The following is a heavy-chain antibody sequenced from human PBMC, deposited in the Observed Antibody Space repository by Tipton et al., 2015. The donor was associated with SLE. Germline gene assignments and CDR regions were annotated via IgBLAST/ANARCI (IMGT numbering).Heavy chain of an antibody. CDR3: ARLTGYSSSYPDY. CDR2: IYTSGST. V-gene: IGHV4-4*08. CDR1: GGSISSYY. Sequence: LRLSCTVSGGSISSYYWSWIRQPPGKGLEWIGYIYTSGSTNYNPSLKSRVAISVDTSKNQFSLKLSSVTAADTAVYYCARLTGYSSSYPDYWGQGTLVTVSS. D-gene: IGHD6-6*01. J-gene: IGHJ4*02.